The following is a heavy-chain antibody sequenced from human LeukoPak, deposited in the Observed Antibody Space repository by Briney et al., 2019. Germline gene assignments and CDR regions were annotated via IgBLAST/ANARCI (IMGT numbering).Heavy chain of an antibody. CDR3: AREGNTMVRGVN. CDR1: GGSISSGNW. D-gene: IGHD3-10*01. CDR2: IYHSGST. Sequence: PSETLSLTCAVSGGSISSGNWWSWVRQPPGKGLEWIGEIYHSGSTNYNPSLKSRVTISVDKSKNQFSLKLSSVTAADTAVYYCAREGNTMVRGVNWGQGTLVTVSS. V-gene: IGHV4-4*02. J-gene: IGHJ4*02.